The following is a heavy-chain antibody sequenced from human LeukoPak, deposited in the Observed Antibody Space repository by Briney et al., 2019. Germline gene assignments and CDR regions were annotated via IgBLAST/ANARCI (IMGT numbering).Heavy chain of an antibody. CDR2: ISYDGSNK. CDR1: GFTFSSYG. J-gene: IGHJ4*02. V-gene: IGHV3-30*18. CDR3: AKDWYYFDY. Sequence: SGRSLRLSCAASGFTFSSYGMHWVRQAPGKGLEWVAVISYDGSNKYYADSVKGQFTISRDNSKNTLYLQMNSLRAEDTAVYYCAKDWYYFDYWGQGTLVTVSS.